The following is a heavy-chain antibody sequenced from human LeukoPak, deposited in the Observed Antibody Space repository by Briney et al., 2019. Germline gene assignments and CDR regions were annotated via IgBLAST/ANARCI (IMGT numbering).Heavy chain of an antibody. CDR3: ARVGSPAMVTLGAFDI. V-gene: IGHV4-59*11. D-gene: IGHD5-18*01. Sequence: SETLSLTCAVYGGSFSGHYWNWIRQPPGKGLEWIGHIYYSGSTNYNPSLKSRVTISLDTSKKQFSLNLSSVTAADTAVYYCARVGSPAMVTLGAFDIWGQGTMVTVSS. CDR2: IYYSGST. CDR1: GGSFSGHY. J-gene: IGHJ3*02.